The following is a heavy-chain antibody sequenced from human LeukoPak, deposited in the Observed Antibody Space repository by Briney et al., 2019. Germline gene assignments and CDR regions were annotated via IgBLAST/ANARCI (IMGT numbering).Heavy chain of an antibody. Sequence: SGTLSLTCAVSGDSVTGNHWWSWVRQSPGKGLEWLGEINESDDTFYNPSVKSRVTILLDKSNNPFSLILTSVTAADTARYYCARVNRGGLLDIWGQGTMVSVSS. J-gene: IGHJ3*02. V-gene: IGHV4-4*02. D-gene: IGHD3-10*01. CDR1: GDSVTGNHW. CDR3: ARVNRGGLLDI. CDR2: INESDDT.